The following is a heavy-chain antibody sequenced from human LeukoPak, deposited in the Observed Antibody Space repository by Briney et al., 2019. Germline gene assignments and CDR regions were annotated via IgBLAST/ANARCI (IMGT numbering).Heavy chain of an antibody. Sequence: KTSETLSLTCTVSGGSVSSGSYYWSWIRRPPGKGLEWIGYIYYIGSTNYNPSLKSRVTISVDTSKNQFSLKLSSVSAADTAVYYCARVSATRDAFDIWGQGTMVTVSS. V-gene: IGHV4-61*01. CDR2: IYYIGST. CDR1: GGSVSSGSYY. D-gene: IGHD2-15*01. J-gene: IGHJ3*02. CDR3: ARVSATRDAFDI.